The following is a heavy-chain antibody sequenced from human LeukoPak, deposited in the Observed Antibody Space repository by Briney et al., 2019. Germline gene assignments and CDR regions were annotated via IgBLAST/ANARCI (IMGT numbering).Heavy chain of an antibody. V-gene: IGHV3-7*03. D-gene: IGHD3-10*02. Sequence: QAGGSLRLSCVASGYTFSPYWMSWVRQIPGKGLEWVASISNGGGATYYVDSVRGRFTISRDDAKNSLFLQMNGLRSDDTAVYHCTRENYVPDSWGQGTLVTVSS. CDR1: GYTFSPYW. J-gene: IGHJ5*02. CDR3: TRENYVPDS. CDR2: ISNGGGAT.